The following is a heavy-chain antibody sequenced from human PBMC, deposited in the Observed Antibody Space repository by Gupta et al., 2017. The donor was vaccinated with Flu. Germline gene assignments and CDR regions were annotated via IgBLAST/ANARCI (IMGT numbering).Heavy chain of an antibody. CDR1: GYSFTDYY. CDR3: ARERFCNTDSCYRWFDP. V-gene: IGHV1-2*06. CDR2: VNPHSGST. D-gene: IGHD2-15*01. J-gene: IGHJ5*02. Sequence: VQLVQSGADVGKPGASVKVSCKASGYSFTDYYIHWVRKAPGQGLEWMGRVNPHSGSTNYEHKFQGRVTLAMDTSISTAYMELTRLRSDDTAVYYCARERFCNTDSCYRWFDPWGQGTLVIVAS.